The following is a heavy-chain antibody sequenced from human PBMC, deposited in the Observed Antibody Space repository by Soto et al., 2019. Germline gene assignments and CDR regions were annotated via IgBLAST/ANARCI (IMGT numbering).Heavy chain of an antibody. CDR2: ISYDGSNK. V-gene: IGHV3-30-3*02. D-gene: IGHD2-21*01. J-gene: IGHJ3*02. Sequence: HPGGSLRLSCAASGFIFSTYAMHWVRQAPGKGLEWVAVISYDGSNKYYADSVKGRFTISRDNSKNTVFLQLNSLRTEDTAVYYCAKNPDTSIGRQIWGQGTMVTVSS. CDR3: AKNPDTSIGRQI. CDR1: GFIFSTYA.